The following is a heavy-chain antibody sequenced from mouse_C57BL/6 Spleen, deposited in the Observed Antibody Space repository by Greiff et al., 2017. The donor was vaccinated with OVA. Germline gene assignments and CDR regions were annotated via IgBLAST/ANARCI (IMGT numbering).Heavy chain of an antibody. D-gene: IGHD2-3*01. V-gene: IGHV1-64*01. CDR2: IHPNCGST. CDR3: AREGGYYGDGAMDY. Sequence: QVQLQQPGAELVKPGASVKLSCKASGYTFTSYWMHWVKQRPGQGLEWIGLIHPNCGSTNYNEKFKSKATLTVDKSSSTAYMQLSSLTSEDSAVYYDAREGGYYGDGAMDYWGQGTSVTVSS. CDR1: GYTFTSYW. J-gene: IGHJ4*01.